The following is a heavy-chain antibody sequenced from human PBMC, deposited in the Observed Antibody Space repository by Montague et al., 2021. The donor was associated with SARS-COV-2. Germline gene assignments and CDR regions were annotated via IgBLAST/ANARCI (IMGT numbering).Heavy chain of an antibody. Sequence: SETLSLTCTVSGGSISSSIYDWGWIRQPPGKGLEWIGSIYYSGSTNYNPSLKSRVTISVDTSKNQFSLKLSSVTAADTAVYYCARAFTDWLSYYGMDVWGQGTTATVSS. V-gene: IGHV4-39*01. D-gene: IGHD3-9*01. CDR1: GGSISSSIYD. CDR2: IYYSGST. J-gene: IGHJ6*02. CDR3: ARAFTDWLSYYGMDV.